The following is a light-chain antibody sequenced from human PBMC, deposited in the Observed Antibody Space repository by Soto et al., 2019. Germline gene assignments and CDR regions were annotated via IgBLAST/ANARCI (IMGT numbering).Light chain of an antibody. J-gene: IGLJ1*01. CDR3: QSYDTCLRGPGV. CDR2: ANN. Sequence: QSVLTQPPSVSGAPGQRVTISCTGSSSNIGAGYDVHWYQQLPGTAPKLLIYANNNRPSGVPDRFSGSKSGTSASLAITGLQAEDEADYYCQSYDTCLRGPGVFGTGTELTVL. CDR1: SSNIGAGYD. V-gene: IGLV1-40*01.